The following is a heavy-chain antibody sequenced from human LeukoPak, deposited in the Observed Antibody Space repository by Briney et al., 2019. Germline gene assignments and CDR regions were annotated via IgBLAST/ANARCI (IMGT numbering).Heavy chain of an antibody. CDR1: GFSFDDYT. V-gene: IGHV3-43*01. CDR3: AKEGSGSYPELAY. CDR2: ISWDSTNK. D-gene: IGHD1-26*01. Sequence: PGESLRLSCAASGFSFDDYTMHWVGQAPGKGLEWVSLISWDSTNKYYADSVKGRFTISRDNRKKSLDLQMNSLRTEDTALYYCAKEGSGSYPELAYWGQGTLVTVSS. J-gene: IGHJ4*02.